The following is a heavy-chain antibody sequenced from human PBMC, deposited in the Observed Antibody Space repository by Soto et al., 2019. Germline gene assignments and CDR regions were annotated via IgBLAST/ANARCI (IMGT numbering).Heavy chain of an antibody. CDR1: GFTFSSYS. D-gene: IGHD2-21*01. CDR3: ATYQPDRRDYGMDV. Sequence: EVQLLESGGGLVKPGGSLRLSCAASGFTFSSYSVNWVRQAPGKGLEWVSSISSSSTYIYYADSGRGRFTISRDNAKNSLYLQMNSLTAEDTAVYHCATYQPDRRDYGMDVWGQGTTVTVSS. V-gene: IGHV3-21*01. CDR2: ISSSSTYI. J-gene: IGHJ6*02.